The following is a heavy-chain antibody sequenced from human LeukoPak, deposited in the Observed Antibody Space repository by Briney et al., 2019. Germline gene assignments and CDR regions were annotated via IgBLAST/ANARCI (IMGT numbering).Heavy chain of an antibody. CDR3: ARGLSYYDFWSGYRASYYYYYMDV. Sequence: SETLSLTCAVYGGSFSGYYWSWIRQPPGKGLEWIGEISHSGSTNYNPSLKSRVTISVDTSKNQFSLKLSSVTAADTAVYYCARGLSYYDFWSGYRASYYYYYMDVWGKGTTVTVSS. V-gene: IGHV4-34*01. D-gene: IGHD3-3*01. CDR2: ISHSGST. J-gene: IGHJ6*03. CDR1: GGSFSGYY.